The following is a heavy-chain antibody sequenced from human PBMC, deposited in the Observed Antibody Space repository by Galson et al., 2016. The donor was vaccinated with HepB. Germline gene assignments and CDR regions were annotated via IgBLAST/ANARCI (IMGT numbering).Heavy chain of an antibody. CDR2: ISYDGDYK. V-gene: IGHV3-30*04. CDR1: GFTFSNYV. CDR3: ARASGAMGSRYPDY. J-gene: IGHJ4*02. Sequence: SLRLSCAASGFTFSNYVMFWVRQAPDKGLEWAAIISYDGDYKYYADSVKGRLPISRDNSKNTLYLQMDSLRSEDTAGFYCARASGAMGSRYPDYWGQGTLVAVSS. D-gene: IGHD3-10*01.